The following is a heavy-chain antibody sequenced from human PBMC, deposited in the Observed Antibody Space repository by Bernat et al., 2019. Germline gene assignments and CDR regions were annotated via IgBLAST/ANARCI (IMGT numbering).Heavy chain of an antibody. CDR3: ARGYSSSWYLGFFQH. CDR1: GFTFSSYW. CDR2: INSDGSST. V-gene: IGHV3-74*01. J-gene: IGHJ1*01. Sequence: EVQLVESGGGLVQPGGSLRLSCAASGFTFSSYWMHWVRQAPGKGLVWVSRINSDGSSTSYADSVKGRFTISRDNAKNTLYLQMNSLRAEDTAVYYCARGYSSSWYLGFFQHWGQGTLVTVSS. D-gene: IGHD6-13*01.